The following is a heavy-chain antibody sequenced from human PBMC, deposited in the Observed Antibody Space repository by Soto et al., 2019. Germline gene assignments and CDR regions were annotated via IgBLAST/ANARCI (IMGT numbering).Heavy chain of an antibody. CDR1: GFTFSNYA. J-gene: IGHJ4*02. CDR2: ISGSGGRS. D-gene: IGHD3-16*01. V-gene: IGHV3-23*01. Sequence: VQLLDSGGGLVQPGGSLRLSCAASGFTFSNYAMTWVRQGPGKGLEWVSGISGSGGRSYYADSVKGRFTISRDNSKSTLYLHMNSLRAEDTAVYYCAKAYFVWSSEQPYYFDYWGQGTLVTVSS. CDR3: AKAYFVWSSEQPYYFDY.